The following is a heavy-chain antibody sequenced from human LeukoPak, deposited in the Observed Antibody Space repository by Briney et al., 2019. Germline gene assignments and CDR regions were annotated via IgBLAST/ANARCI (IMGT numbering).Heavy chain of an antibody. CDR2: ISTYNGNR. CDR3: ARGSNDYGAPGWFDP. J-gene: IGHJ5*02. Sequence: ASVKVSCKASGYTFTSYGINWVRQAPGQGLEWMGWISTYNGNRNYAQNLQGRVTMTTDTSTSTAYTELRSLRSDDTAVYYCARGSNDYGAPGWFDPWGQGTLVTVSS. CDR1: GYTFTSYG. V-gene: IGHV1-18*01. D-gene: IGHD4/OR15-4a*01.